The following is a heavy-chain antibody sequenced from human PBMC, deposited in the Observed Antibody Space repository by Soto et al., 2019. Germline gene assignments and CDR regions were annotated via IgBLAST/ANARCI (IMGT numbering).Heavy chain of an antibody. CDR1: GFTFSSYW. D-gene: IGHD3-9*01. Sequence: EVQLVGSGGGLVQPGGSLRLSCAASGFTFSSYWMSWVRQAPGKGLEWVANIKQDGSEKYYVDSVKGRFTISRDNAKNSLYLQMNSLRAEDTAVYYCARAGRITIFSTGYPLNAFDIRGQGTMVTVSS. V-gene: IGHV3-7*01. CDR2: IKQDGSEK. CDR3: ARAGRITIFSTGYPLNAFDI. J-gene: IGHJ3*02.